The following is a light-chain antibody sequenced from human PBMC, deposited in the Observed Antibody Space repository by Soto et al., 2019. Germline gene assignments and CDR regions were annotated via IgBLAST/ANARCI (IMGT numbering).Light chain of an antibody. CDR3: SSYTCSSSSYV. CDR2: EVS. V-gene: IGLV2-14*01. CDR1: SSDVGGYNY. J-gene: IGLJ1*01. Sequence: QSVLTQPASVSGSPGQSITISCTGTSSDVGGYNYVSWYQQHPGKAPKLMIYEVSNRPSGVSNRFSGSKSGNTASLTISGLQAEDEADYYCSSYTCSSSSYVFGTGTKVTVL.